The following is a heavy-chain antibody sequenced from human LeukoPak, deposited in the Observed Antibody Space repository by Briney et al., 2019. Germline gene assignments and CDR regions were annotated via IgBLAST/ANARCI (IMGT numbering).Heavy chain of an antibody. CDR1: GGSISSSSYY. CDR3: ASSDGSGSYYPY. V-gene: IGHV4-39*07. J-gene: IGHJ4*02. CDR2: IYYSGST. D-gene: IGHD3-10*01. Sequence: SETLSLTCTVSGGSISSSSYYWGWIRQPPGKGLEWIGRIYYSGSTYYNPSLKSRVTISVDTSKNQFSLKLSSVTAADTAVYYCASSDGSGSYYPYWGQGTLVTVSS.